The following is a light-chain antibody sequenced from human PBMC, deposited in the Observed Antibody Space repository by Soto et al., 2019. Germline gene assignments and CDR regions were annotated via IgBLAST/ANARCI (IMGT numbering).Light chain of an antibody. CDR2: GAF. J-gene: IGKJ5*01. Sequence: MVRTQSQATPSVAPGARTTLSCRASQSVSINLAWYQQRPGQAPRLLIYGAFTRATGIPARFSGSGSGTEFTLTISSLQSEDFAVYYCQQRHNWRDTFGQGTRLEIK. CDR3: QQRHNWRDT. V-gene: IGKV3-15*01. CDR1: QSVSIN.